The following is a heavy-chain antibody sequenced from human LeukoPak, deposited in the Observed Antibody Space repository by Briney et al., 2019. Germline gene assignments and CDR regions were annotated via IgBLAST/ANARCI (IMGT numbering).Heavy chain of an antibody. CDR2: ISGGGDSI. CDR3: AKDRARGGATNFDY. D-gene: IGHD1-26*01. V-gene: IGHV3-23*01. Sequence: GGSLRLSCAASGFTSSSYAMSWVRQAPGKGLEWVSAISGGGDSIYYADSVKGRFTISRDNSKNTLYLQMNSLRAEDTAVYYCAKDRARGGATNFDYWGQGTLVTVSS. J-gene: IGHJ4*02. CDR1: GFTSSSYA.